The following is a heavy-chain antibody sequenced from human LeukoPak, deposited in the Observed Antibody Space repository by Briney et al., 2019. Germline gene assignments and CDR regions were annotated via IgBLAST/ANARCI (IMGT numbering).Heavy chain of an antibody. Sequence: NPSETLSLTCTVSGGSISSSSYYWGWIRQPPGKGLEWIGSIYYSGSTYYNPSLKSRVTISVDTSKNQFSLKLSSVTAADTAVYYCARGPRQLWLRPTFDYWGQGTLVTVSS. CDR1: GGSISSSSYY. V-gene: IGHV4-39*07. CDR3: ARGPRQLWLRPTFDY. D-gene: IGHD5-18*01. CDR2: IYYSGST. J-gene: IGHJ4*02.